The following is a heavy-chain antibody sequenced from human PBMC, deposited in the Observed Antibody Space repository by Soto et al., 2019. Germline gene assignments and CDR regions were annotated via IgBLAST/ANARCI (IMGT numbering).Heavy chain of an antibody. CDR1: GYTFTSYD. CDR2: VNPNSGNT. CDR3: AIVDYYDSSGYSFDY. V-gene: IGHV1-8*01. D-gene: IGHD3-22*01. J-gene: IGHJ4*02. Sequence: ASVKVSCKASGYTFTSYDINWVRQATGQGHERMGWVNPNSGNTGYAQKFQGRVTMTRNTSISTAYMELSSLRSEDTAVYYFAIVDYYDSSGYSFDYWAQGTLVTVSS.